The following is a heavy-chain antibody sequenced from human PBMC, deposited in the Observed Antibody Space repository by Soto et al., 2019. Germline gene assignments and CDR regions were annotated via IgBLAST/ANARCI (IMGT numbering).Heavy chain of an antibody. V-gene: IGHV4-39*01. CDR1: GYSVSSSDYY. D-gene: IGHD2-15*01. CDR3: APLSVSLSGPYGIHV. Sequence: KTSETLSLTCSVSGYSVSSSDYYWAWIRQPPGKGLEWIGSMLYSGLTYYNPSLKSRVTLSVDTSQNQFPVRLNSVTASDTAVYYCAPLSVSLSGPYGIHVWGQGTTVTVSS. CDR2: MLYSGLT. J-gene: IGHJ6*02.